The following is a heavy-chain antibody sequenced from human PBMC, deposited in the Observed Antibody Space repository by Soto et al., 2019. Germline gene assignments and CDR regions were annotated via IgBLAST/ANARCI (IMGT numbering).Heavy chain of an antibody. V-gene: IGHV3-23*01. CDR1: GFTFSSYA. J-gene: IGHJ4*02. CDR3: AKHLGCYNSDY. Sequence: VGSLRVSCADSGFTFSSYAMSWVRQAPGKGLEWVSAISGSGGSTYYADSVKGRFTISRDNSKNTLYLQMNSLRAEDTAVYYCAKHLGCYNSDYWGQGTLVTVSS. CDR2: ISGSGGST. D-gene: IGHD3-16*01.